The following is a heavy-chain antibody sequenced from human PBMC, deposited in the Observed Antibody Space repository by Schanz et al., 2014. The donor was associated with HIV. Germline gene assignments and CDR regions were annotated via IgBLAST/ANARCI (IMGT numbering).Heavy chain of an antibody. CDR3: ARDIMTRDGMDV. V-gene: IGHV3-11*04. CDR1: GFTFSDYY. D-gene: IGHD1-20*01. CDR2: LSGSGDIT. J-gene: IGHJ6*02. Sequence: QVQLVESGGGLVKPGRSLRLSCAASGFTFSDYYISWIRQAPGRGLEWVSTLSGSGDITYHRDSVKGRFTISRDNSKSTLYLQMNSLRAEDTAVYYCARDIMTRDGMDVWGQGTTVTVS.